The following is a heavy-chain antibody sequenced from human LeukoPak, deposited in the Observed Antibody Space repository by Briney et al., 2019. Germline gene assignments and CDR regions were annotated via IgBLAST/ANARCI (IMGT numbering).Heavy chain of an antibody. J-gene: IGHJ3*02. CDR2: VIPILGIA. V-gene: IGHV1-69*02. CDR3: SRGPIVTAALSPDAFDI. CDR1: GGTFSSYT. Sequence: SVKVSCKASGGTFSSYTISWVRQAPGQGLEWMGRVIPILGIANYAQKFQGRVTITADKSTSTAYMELSSLRSEDTAVYYSSRGPIVTAALSPDAFDIWGQGTMVTVSS. D-gene: IGHD2-2*01.